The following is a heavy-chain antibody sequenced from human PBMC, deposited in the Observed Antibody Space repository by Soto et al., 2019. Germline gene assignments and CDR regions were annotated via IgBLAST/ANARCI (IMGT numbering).Heavy chain of an antibody. J-gene: IGHJ4*02. CDR3: ARLPDSGSYYGFDY. D-gene: IGHD1-26*01. V-gene: IGHV4-59*01. Sequence: SETLSLTCTVSGGSISSYYWSWIRQPPGKGLEWIVYIYYSGSNNYNPSLKRRVTIHVDTSKNQFSLKLSSVTAAETAVYYCARLPDSGSYYGFDYWGQGTLVTVSS. CDR2: IYYSGSN. CDR1: GGSISSYY.